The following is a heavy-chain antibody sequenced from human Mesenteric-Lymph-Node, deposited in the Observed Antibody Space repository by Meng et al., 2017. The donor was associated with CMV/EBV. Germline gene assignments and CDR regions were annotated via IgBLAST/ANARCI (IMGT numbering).Heavy chain of an antibody. Sequence: ETLSLTCAASGFTFSSYSMHWVRQAPGKGLEWVSSTSSSSRYIYYADSVKGRFTISRDNSKNTLYLQMNSLRAEDTAVYYCAKDIFSNYYDSSGHDYWGQGTLVTVSS. D-gene: IGHD3-22*01. CDR1: GFTFSSYS. V-gene: IGHV3-21*01. J-gene: IGHJ4*02. CDR3: AKDIFSNYYDSSGHDY. CDR2: TSSSSRYI.